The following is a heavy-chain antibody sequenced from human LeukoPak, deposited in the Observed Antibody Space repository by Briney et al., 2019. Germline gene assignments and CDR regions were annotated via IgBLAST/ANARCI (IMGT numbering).Heavy chain of an antibody. CDR2: IQYNGTNK. Sequence: PGRSLRLFCAPSRCIFSNYGMPWVRQAPGNELEWVAFIQYNGTNKDYADSVKGRFTISRDNSKNTVSLQMNSLKPEDTALYYCVKDIRRGYNFGYDQFAYWGQGTLVTVSS. J-gene: IGHJ4*02. CDR3: VKDIRRGYNFGYDQFAY. D-gene: IGHD5-18*01. V-gene: IGHV3-30*02. CDR1: RCIFSNYG.